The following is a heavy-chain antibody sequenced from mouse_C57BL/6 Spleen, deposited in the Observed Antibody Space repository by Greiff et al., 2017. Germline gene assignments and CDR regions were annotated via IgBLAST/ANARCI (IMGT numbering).Heavy chain of an antibody. CDR2: ISRGSSTI. CDR1: GFTFSDYG. V-gene: IGHV5-17*01. CDR3: ARARPLSYYFDY. Sequence: EVQLVESGAGLVKPGGSLKLSCAASGFTFSDYGMHWVRQAPEKGLEWVAYISRGSSTIYYADTVKGRFTISKDNAKNTLFLQMTSLRAEDTAVCYCARARPLSYYFDYWGQGTTLTVSS. J-gene: IGHJ2*01.